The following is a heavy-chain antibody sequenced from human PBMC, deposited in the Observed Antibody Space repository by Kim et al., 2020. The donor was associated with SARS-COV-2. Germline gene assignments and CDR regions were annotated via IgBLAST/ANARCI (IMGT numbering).Heavy chain of an antibody. J-gene: IGHJ4*02. Sequence: GGSLRLSCAASGFTFSSYAMSWVRQAPGKGLEWVSAISGSGGSTYYADSVKGRFTISRDNSKNTLYLQMNSLRAEDTAVYYCAKVLARRYGSGSYYNRGFDYWGQGTLVTVSS. D-gene: IGHD3-10*01. CDR1: GFTFSSYA. CDR3: AKVLARRYGSGSYYNRGFDY. V-gene: IGHV3-23*01. CDR2: ISGSGGST.